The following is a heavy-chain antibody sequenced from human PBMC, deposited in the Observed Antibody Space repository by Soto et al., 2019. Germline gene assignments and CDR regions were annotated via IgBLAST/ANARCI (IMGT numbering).Heavy chain of an antibody. CDR3: ARAFYGMDV. Sequence: SGPTLVNPTQTLTLNCTVSGFSLSGSGMRVTWIRQPPGKALEWLARIDWEDTKLYSTSLKTRLTISKDTSKNQVVLTMTNVDPADTGTYYCARAFYGMDVWGQGTTVTVS. J-gene: IGHJ6*02. CDR2: IDWEDTK. CDR1: GFSLSGSGMR. V-gene: IGHV2-70*04.